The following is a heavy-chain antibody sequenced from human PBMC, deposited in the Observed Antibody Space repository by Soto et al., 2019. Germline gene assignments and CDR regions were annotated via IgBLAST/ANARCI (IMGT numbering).Heavy chain of an antibody. J-gene: IGHJ6*02. Sequence: QVQLVQSGAEVKKPGASVKVSCKASGYTFTSYYMHWVRLAPGQGLEWMGIINPDGGGTSYAQQFQGRVIMTRGTSTSTVYMEMSSLRSEDTAVYYCAVGGNYLSMDVWGQGTTVSVSS. CDR2: INPDGGGT. CDR3: AVGGNYLSMDV. V-gene: IGHV1-46*01. D-gene: IGHD4-4*01. CDR1: GYTFTSYY.